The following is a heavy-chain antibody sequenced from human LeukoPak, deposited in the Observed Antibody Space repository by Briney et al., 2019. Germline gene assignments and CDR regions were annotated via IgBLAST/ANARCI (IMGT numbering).Heavy chain of an antibody. V-gene: IGHV4-59*08. J-gene: IGHJ3*02. CDR1: GGSFSGYY. Sequence: TSETLSLTCAVYGGSFSGYYWSWIRQPPGKGLEWIGYIYYTGGETNYNPSLKSRLTISVDTSKNQFSLMLTSVTAADTAVYYCARQPGGTAAFDIWAQGTMVTVSS. D-gene: IGHD1-14*01. CDR3: ARQPGGTAAFDI. CDR2: IYYTGGET.